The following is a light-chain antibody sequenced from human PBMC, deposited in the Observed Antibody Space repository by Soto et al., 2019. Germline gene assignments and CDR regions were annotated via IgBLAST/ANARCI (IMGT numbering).Light chain of an antibody. J-gene: IGKJ4*01. CDR3: QQYNKWPPLT. V-gene: IGKV3-15*01. CDR2: GAS. Sequence: EIVMTQSPATLSVSPGERATLSCRASQNVNSNLAWYQQKPGQAPRLLIYGASTRATGVSARFSGSGSGTEFTLTISSLQSEDFAVYYCQQYNKWPPLTFGGGTKVDI. CDR1: QNVNSN.